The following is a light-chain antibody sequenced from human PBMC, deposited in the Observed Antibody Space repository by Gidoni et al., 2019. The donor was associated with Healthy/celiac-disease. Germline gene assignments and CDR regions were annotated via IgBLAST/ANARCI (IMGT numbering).Light chain of an antibody. CDR2: DAS. J-gene: IGKJ4*01. V-gene: IGKV3-11*01. Sequence: IVLTQSPPTLSLSPGERATLSCRASQGVSSYLAWYQQKPGQAPRLLIYDASNRATGIPARFSGSGSGTDFTLTISSLEPEDFAVYYCQQRSNWPPLLTFGGXTKVEIK. CDR3: QQRSNWPPLLT. CDR1: QGVSSY.